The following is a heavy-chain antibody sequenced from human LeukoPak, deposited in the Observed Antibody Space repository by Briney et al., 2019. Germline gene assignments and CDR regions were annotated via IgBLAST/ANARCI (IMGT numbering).Heavy chain of an antibody. V-gene: IGHV4-59*01. CDR1: GGSISGYY. J-gene: IGHJ5*02. CDR2: TYYSGST. Sequence: SETLSLTCTVSGGSISGYYWSWVRQPPGKGLEWIGYTYYSGSTNYTPSLKSRVTISVDTSKNQFSLKLSSVTAADTAVYYCARGCSAGTPHNWFDPWGQGTLVTVSS. D-gene: IGHD6-13*01. CDR3: ARGCSAGTPHNWFDP.